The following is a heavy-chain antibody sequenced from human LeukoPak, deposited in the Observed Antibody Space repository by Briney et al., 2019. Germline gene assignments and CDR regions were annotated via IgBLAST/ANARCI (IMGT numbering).Heavy chain of an antibody. CDR3: ARASWFGESTTDY. CDR1: GGSISSGSYY. CDR2: IYTSGST. V-gene: IGHV4-61*02. J-gene: IGHJ4*02. Sequence: SETLSLTCTASGGSISSGSYYWSWIRQPALKGLEWIGRIYTSGSTNYNPSLKSPVTVSVDTSKNHFPLKLSSVTATATACYFCARASWFGESTTDYWGQGTLGTVSS. D-gene: IGHD3-10*01.